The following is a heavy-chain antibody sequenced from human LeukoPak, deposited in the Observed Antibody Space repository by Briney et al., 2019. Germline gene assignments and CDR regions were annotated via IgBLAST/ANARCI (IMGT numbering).Heavy chain of an antibody. CDR2: ITSTGRYI. CDR1: GFNFIDYT. CDR3: ARLRNVGGNPHPFNV. D-gene: IGHD4-23*01. J-gene: IGHJ3*01. Sequence: GGSLRLSCAASGFNFIDYTMNWVRQAPGKGLEWVSSITSTGRYIFYADSLKGRFTISRDDAKKSLYLQMNSLRAEDTAVYYCARLRNVGGNPHPFNVWGQGTTVTVSS. V-gene: IGHV3-21*01.